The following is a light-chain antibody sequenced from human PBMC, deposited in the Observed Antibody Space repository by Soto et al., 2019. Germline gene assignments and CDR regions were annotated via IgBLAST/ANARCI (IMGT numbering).Light chain of an antibody. V-gene: IGLV1-40*01. Sequence: QSVLAQPPSVSGAPGQRVTISCTGSSSNIGAGYDVHWYQQLPGTAPKLLIYGNSNRPSGVPDRLSGSKSGTSASLAITGLQAEDEADYYCQSYDSSLSVVFGTGTKVTVL. CDR3: QSYDSSLSVV. CDR1: SSNIGAGYD. CDR2: GNS. J-gene: IGLJ1*01.